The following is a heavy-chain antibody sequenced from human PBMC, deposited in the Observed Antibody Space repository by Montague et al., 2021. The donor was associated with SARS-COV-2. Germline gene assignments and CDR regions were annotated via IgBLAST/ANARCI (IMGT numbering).Heavy chain of an antibody. CDR3: ARRGDYGGPGFDY. CDR1: GGSISSSNW. CDR2: IYHSGST. J-gene: IGHJ4*02. V-gene: IGHV4-4*02. Sequence: SETLSLTCAVSGGSISSSNWWSWVRQPPGKGLEWIGDIYHSGSTNYNPSLKSQVTISVDTSKNQFSLKLSSVTAADTAVYYCARRGDYGGPGFDYWGQGTLVSVSS. D-gene: IGHD4-23*01.